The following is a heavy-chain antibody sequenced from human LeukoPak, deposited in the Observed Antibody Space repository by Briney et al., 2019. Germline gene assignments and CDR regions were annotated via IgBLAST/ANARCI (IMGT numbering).Heavy chain of an antibody. CDR1: GFTFINAW. Sequence: PGGSLRLSCAASGFTFINAWMAWVRQVPGKGLEWVGCIKAKAHGGTIEYAAPVKGRFTISRDDSKNTRYLQMNSLKTEDTAVYYCTTDGVGVEGATYDNWGQGTLVSLSS. V-gene: IGHV3-15*01. CDR3: TTDGVGVEGATYDN. J-gene: IGHJ4*02. CDR2: IKAKAHGGTI. D-gene: IGHD1-26*01.